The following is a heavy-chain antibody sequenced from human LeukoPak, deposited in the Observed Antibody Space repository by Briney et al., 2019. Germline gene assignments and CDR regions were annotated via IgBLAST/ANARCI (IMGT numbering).Heavy chain of an antibody. CDR1: GFTFSSYA. V-gene: IGHV3-23*01. D-gene: IGHD3-9*01. CDR2: ISGSGDNT. J-gene: IGHJ4*02. Sequence: GGSLRLSCGASGFTFSSYAMTWVRQAPGKGLEWVSVISGSGDNTHYADSVKGRFTISRDNAKNSLYLQMNSLRAEDTAVYYCARGDYDILTGYYPFDYWGQGTLVTVSS. CDR3: ARGDYDILTGYYPFDY.